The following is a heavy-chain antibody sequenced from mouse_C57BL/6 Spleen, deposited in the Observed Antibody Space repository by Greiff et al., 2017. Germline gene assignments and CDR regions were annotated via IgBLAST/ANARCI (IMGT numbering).Heavy chain of an antibody. CDR1: GFTFSDYG. D-gene: IGHD2-12*01. CDR3: ANAYYKGGYYAMDY. Sequence: EVQVVESGGGLVKPGGSLKLSCAASGFTFSDYGMHWVRQAPEKGLEWVAYISSGSSTIYYADTVKGRFTISRDNAENTLFLQVTSLMSGDTAMYYCANAYYKGGYYAMDYWGQGTSVTVSS. V-gene: IGHV5-17*01. J-gene: IGHJ4*01. CDR2: ISSGSSTI.